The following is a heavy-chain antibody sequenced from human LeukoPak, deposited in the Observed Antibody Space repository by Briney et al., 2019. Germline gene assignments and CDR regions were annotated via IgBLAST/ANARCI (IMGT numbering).Heavy chain of an antibody. V-gene: IGHV3-11*04. J-gene: IGHJ4*02. Sequence: GGSLRLSCAASGFTFSDYYMRWIRQAPGKGLEWVSYISSSGTNIDYADSVKGRFTISRDNAKNSLFLQMNSLKAEDTAVYYCVRDGFPGSDLRTDYWGQGTLVTVSS. D-gene: IGHD3/OR15-3a*01. CDR2: ISSSGTNI. CDR1: GFTFSDYY. CDR3: VRDGFPGSDLRTDY.